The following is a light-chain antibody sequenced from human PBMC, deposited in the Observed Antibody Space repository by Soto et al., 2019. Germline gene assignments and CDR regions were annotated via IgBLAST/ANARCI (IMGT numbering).Light chain of an antibody. Sequence: AIQMAQSPSSLSASVGDRVTITCRASQGIRNDLGWYQQRPGKAPKLLIYAASSLRSGVPSRFSGSGSGTDFTLTISSLQPEDFATYYCLQDYSYPRTFGQGTKVDIK. V-gene: IGKV1-6*01. CDR2: AAS. CDR3: LQDYSYPRT. CDR1: QGIRND. J-gene: IGKJ1*01.